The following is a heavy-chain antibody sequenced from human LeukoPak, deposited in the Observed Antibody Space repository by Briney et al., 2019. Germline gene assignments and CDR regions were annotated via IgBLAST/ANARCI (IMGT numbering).Heavy chain of an antibody. J-gene: IGHJ3*02. CDR1: GFTFSTYA. CDR3: AKDSGFAYSSSWYRVDAFDI. Sequence: PGGSLRLSCAASGFTFSTYAMTWVRQAPGKGPEWVSAISGSGGRTYYADSVKGRFTISRDNSKNTLNLQMNSLRADDTAVYYCAKDSGFAYSSSWYRVDAFDIWGQGTMVTVSS. D-gene: IGHD6-13*01. CDR2: ISGSGGRT. V-gene: IGHV3-23*01.